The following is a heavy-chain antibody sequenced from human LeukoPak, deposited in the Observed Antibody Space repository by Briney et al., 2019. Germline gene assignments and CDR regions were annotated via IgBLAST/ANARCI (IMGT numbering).Heavy chain of an antibody. CDR3: ARLWDSSSSLDY. CDR1: GVSISNYF. CDR2: IYGSGTT. Sequence: SETLSLTCAISGVSISNYFWTWIRQPPGKGLEWIGYIYGSGTTYYNPSLESRVTISVDTSKNQFSVKLTSVTAADTAVYYCARLWDSSSSLDYWGQGTLVTVSS. J-gene: IGHJ4*02. D-gene: IGHD6-6*01. V-gene: IGHV4-59*08.